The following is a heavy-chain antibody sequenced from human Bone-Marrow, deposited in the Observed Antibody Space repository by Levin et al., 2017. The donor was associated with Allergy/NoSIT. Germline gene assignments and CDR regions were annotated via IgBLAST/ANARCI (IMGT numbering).Heavy chain of an antibody. CDR1: GFTFGDYA. CDR2: IRSKAYGGTT. CDR3: TRDPQKRWLQTGFDY. J-gene: IGHJ4*02. Sequence: PGGSLRLSCTASGFTFGDYAMSWFRQAPGKGLEWVGFIRSKAYGGTTEYAASVKGRFTISRDDSKSIAYLQMNSLKTEDTAVYYCTRDPQKRWLQTGFDYWGQGTLVTVSS. V-gene: IGHV3-49*03. D-gene: IGHD5-24*01.